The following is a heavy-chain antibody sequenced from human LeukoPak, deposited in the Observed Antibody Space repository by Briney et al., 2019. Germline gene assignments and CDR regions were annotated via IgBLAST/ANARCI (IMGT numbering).Heavy chain of an antibody. D-gene: IGHD1-26*01. J-gene: IGHJ6*03. V-gene: IGHV3-74*01. CDR1: GFTFSSYW. Sequence: SGGSLRLSCAASGFTFSSYWMHWVRQAPGKGLVWVSRINSDGSSTSYADSVKGRFTISRDNAKNTLYLQMNSLRAEDTPVYYCARGGSYSLYYYYMDVWGEGTTVTVSS. CDR3: ARGGSYSLYYYYMDV. CDR2: INSDGSST.